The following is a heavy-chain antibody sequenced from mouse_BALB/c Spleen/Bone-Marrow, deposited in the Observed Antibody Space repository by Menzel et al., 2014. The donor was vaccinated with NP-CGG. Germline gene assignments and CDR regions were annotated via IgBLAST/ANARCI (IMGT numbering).Heavy chain of an antibody. V-gene: IGHV1S81*02. CDR3: ARWGKGYFDV. CDR2: INPGNGRT. J-gene: IGHJ1*01. CDR1: GYNFISYW. D-gene: IGHD1-3*01. Sequence: QVQLQQSGAELVKPGASVKLSCKASGYNFISYWIHWVKQRPGQGLEWIGEINPGNGRTNYNEKFKNKATLTIDKSSSTAYMQLSRLTSEDSAVDYCARWGKGYFDVWGAGTTVTVSS.